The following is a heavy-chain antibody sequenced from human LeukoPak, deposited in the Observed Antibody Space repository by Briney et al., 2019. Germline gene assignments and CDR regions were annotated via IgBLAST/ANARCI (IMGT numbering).Heavy chain of an antibody. V-gene: IGHV5-51*01. CDR3: ARQEYCSGGSCYTWFDP. Sequence: PGESLKISCKGSGYSINNYWIGWVRQMPGKGLEWVGIIYPADSDIRYSPSFQGQVTISADKAISTAYLQWSSLKASDTAMYYCARQEYCSGGSCYTWFDPWGQGTLVTVSS. CDR1: GYSINNYW. D-gene: IGHD2-15*01. CDR2: IYPADSDI. J-gene: IGHJ5*02.